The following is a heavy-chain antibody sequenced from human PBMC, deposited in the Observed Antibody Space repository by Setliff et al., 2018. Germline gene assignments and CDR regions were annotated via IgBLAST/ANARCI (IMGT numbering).Heavy chain of an antibody. D-gene: IGHD5-12*01. CDR3: ARGGTFRYFDY. CDR1: GGSISSPNW. J-gene: IGHJ4*02. CDR2: IYHSGTT. Sequence: PSETLSLTCAVSGGSISSPNWWNWVRQPPGKGLEWIGEIYHSGTTNYNPSLKSRVTMSVDKSRNQFSLRLTSVTAADTAVYYCARGGTFRYFDYWGQGTPVTSPQ. V-gene: IGHV4-4*02.